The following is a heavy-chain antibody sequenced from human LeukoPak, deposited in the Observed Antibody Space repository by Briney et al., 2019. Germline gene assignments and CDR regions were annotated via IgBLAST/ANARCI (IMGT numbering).Heavy chain of an antibody. CDR1: GFTFSSYG. J-gene: IGHJ4*02. Sequence: PGGSLRLSCAASGFTFSSYGMHWVRQAPGKGLEWVAVIWYDGSNKYYADSVKGRFTISRDNSKNTLYLQMNSLRAEDTAVYYCAKDLQGCSSTSCYDALDYWGQGTLVTVSS. CDR3: AKDLQGCSSTSCYDALDY. CDR2: IWYDGSNK. V-gene: IGHV3-33*06. D-gene: IGHD2-2*01.